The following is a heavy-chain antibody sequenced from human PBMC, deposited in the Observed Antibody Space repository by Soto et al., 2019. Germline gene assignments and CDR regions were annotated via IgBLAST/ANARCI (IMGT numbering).Heavy chain of an antibody. Sequence: GVSLRLSCAASGFTFSSYSMNWVRHAPGEGLEWVSYISSISSTIYYADSVKVRFTISRDNAKNSLYLQMNSLRDEDTAVYYCARDQGAGRGYYFYYGMEVWGQGTRDSLSS. CDR2: ISSISSTI. V-gene: IGHV3-48*02. CDR3: ARDQGAGRGYYFYYGMEV. J-gene: IGHJ6*02. CDR1: GFTFSSYS. D-gene: IGHD1-26*01.